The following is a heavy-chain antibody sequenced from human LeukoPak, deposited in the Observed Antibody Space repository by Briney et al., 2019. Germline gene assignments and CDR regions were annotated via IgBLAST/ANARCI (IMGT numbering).Heavy chain of an antibody. Sequence: GGSLRLSCAASGFTFSSYAMSWVRQAPGKGLEWVSAISGSGGSTYYADSVKGRFTISRDNSKNTLYLQMNSLRSDDTAVYYCARDYGYYDILTGYAPIDYWGQGTLVTVSS. CDR2: ISGSGGST. D-gene: IGHD3-9*01. CDR1: GFTFSSYA. CDR3: ARDYGYYDILTGYAPIDY. J-gene: IGHJ4*02. V-gene: IGHV3-23*01.